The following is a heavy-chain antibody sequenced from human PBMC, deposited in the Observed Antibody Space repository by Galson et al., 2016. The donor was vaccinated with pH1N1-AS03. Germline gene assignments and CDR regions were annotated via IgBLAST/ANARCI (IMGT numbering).Heavy chain of an antibody. CDR3: ARSPRVISVAGTFPSRFDH. D-gene: IGHD6-19*01. V-gene: IGHV4-38-2*02. CDR2: IYPGVNA. J-gene: IGHJ5*02. Sequence: SETLSLTCTVSGYSITTGHYWGWIRQPPGKGLEWIGSIYPGVNADYNLSLKSRVTISVDTSKSQFSLKLSSVTAADTAVYYCARSPRVISVAGTFPSRFDHWGQGTLVAVSS. CDR1: GYSITTGHY.